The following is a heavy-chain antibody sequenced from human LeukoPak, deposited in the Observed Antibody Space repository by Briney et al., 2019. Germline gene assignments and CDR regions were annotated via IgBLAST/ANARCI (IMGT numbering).Heavy chain of an antibody. CDR3: ARRRGYNAFDI. Sequence: GGSLRLSCAASGFTVSSNYMGWVRQAPGKGLEWVSVIYSGGSTYYADSVKGRFTISRDNSKNTLYLQMNSLRAEDTAMYYCARRRGYNAFDIWGQGTMVTVPS. CDR2: IYSGGST. V-gene: IGHV3-53*01. D-gene: IGHD1-1*01. J-gene: IGHJ3*02. CDR1: GFTVSSNY.